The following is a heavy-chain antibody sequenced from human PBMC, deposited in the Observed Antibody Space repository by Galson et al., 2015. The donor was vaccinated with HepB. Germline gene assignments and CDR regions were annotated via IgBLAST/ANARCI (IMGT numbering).Heavy chain of an antibody. D-gene: IGHD3-22*01. CDR3: AKGDPYYYDSSGPQLVAWTYDY. V-gene: IGHV3-23*01. CDR1: GFTFSSYA. J-gene: IGHJ4*02. Sequence: SLRLSCAASGFTFSSYAMSWVRQAPGKGLEWVSAISGSGGSTYYADSVKGRFTISRDNSKNTLYLQMNSLRAEDTAVYYCAKGDPYYYDSSGPQLVAWTYDYWGQGTLVTVSS. CDR2: ISGSGGST.